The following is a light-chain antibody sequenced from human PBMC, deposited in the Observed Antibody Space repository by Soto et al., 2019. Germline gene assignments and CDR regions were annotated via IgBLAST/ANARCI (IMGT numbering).Light chain of an antibody. J-gene: IGLJ3*02. CDR3: TSYTSTSTVV. CDR1: SSDVGAYNY. V-gene: IGLV2-14*03. CDR2: DVT. Sequence: QCALTRPASVSGSPGQSITISCTGTSSDVGAYNYVSWYQRHPGKAPKLMIYDVTNRPSGVSNRFSGSKSGNTASLTISGLQAEDEADYYCTSYTSTSTVVFGGGTQLTVL.